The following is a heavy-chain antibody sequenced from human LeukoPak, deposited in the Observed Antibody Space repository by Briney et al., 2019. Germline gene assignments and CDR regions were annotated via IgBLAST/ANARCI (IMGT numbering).Heavy chain of an antibody. J-gene: IGHJ4*02. CDR3: ARDGYHLQGEGFDY. Sequence: GGSLRLSCVASGFTFSSYAMHWVRQAPGKGLEWVAVISYDGSNKYYADSVKGRFTIPRDNAKNSLYLQMNSLRAEDTAVYYCARDGYHLQGEGFDYWGQGTLVTVSS. D-gene: IGHD3-16*01. V-gene: IGHV3-30*04. CDR2: ISYDGSNK. CDR1: GFTFSSYA.